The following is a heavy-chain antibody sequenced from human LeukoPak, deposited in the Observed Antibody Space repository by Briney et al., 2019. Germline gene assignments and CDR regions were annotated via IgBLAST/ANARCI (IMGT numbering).Heavy chain of an antibody. CDR3: VSTSGP. CDR2: IKQDGSER. D-gene: IGHD1-26*01. CDR1: GFPFSHFW. J-gene: IGHJ5*02. V-gene: IGHV3-7*01. Sequence: GSLRLSCVASGFPFSHFWMRWVRPAPGKGMEWVANIKQDGSERYYVDSVKGRFTISTDYAKNSLFLQMSSLRADDTAIYYCVSTSGPWGQGTLVTVSS.